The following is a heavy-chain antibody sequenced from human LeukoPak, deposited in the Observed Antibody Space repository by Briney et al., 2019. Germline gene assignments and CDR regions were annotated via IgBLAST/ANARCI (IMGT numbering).Heavy chain of an antibody. CDR1: GITFSGDA. V-gene: IGHV3-23*01. CDR3: AKDTRWEPPIFDY. CDR2: ISGSGGSP. J-gene: IGHJ4*02. Sequence: GASLRLSCAANGITFSGDAISWVGKAPGKRQEWVSAISGSGGSPYYADSEKGRSTISRDNSKNTLYLQMNSLRAEATAVYYCAKDTRWEPPIFDYWGQGALVTVSS. D-gene: IGHD1-26*01.